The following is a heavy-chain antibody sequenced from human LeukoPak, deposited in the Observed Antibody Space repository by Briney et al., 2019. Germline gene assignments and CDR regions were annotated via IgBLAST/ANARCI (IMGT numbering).Heavy chain of an antibody. Sequence: GGPLRLSCAASGFTFTGNSMHWVRQGPGKGLVWVARIHRDGGMTRYADSVEGRFTISRDNAKNTLYLQMNSLRAEDTAIYYCVRETGTIGYYMDVWGKGTTVTVSS. J-gene: IGHJ6*03. CDR2: IHRDGGMT. V-gene: IGHV3-74*01. CDR1: GFTFTGNS. D-gene: IGHD2-15*01. CDR3: VRETGTIGYYMDV.